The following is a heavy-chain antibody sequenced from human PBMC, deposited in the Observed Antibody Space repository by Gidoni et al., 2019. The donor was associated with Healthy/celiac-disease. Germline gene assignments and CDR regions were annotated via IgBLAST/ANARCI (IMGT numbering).Heavy chain of an antibody. J-gene: IGHJ4*02. CDR3: ARTHYYGSGRGYYFDY. D-gene: IGHD3-10*01. Sequence: EVQLVESGGGLVQPGGSLRLSCAASGFTFSSYEMNWVRQAPGKGLEWVSYISSSGSTIYYADSVKGRFTISRDNAKNSLYLQMNSLRAEDTAVYYCARTHYYGSGRGYYFDYWGQGTLVTVSS. V-gene: IGHV3-48*03. CDR1: GFTFSSYE. CDR2: ISSSGSTI.